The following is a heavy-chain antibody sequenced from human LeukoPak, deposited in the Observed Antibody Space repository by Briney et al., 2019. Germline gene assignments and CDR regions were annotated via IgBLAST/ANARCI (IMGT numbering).Heavy chain of an antibody. CDR2: IIPIFGTA. D-gene: IGHD3-3*01. Sequence: SVKVSCKASGSTFSSYAISWVRQASGQGLEWMGGIIPIFGTANYAQKFQGRVTITTDESTSTAYMELSSLRSEDTAVYYCARVTYYDFWSNGYYFDYWGQGTLVTVSS. V-gene: IGHV1-69*05. CDR3: ARVTYYDFWSNGYYFDY. CDR1: GSTFSSYA. J-gene: IGHJ4*02.